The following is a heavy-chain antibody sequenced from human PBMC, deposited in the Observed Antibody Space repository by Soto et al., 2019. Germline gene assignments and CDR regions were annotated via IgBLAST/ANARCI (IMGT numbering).Heavy chain of an antibody. CDR1: GYSFTSYW. CDR2: IDPSDSYT. Sequence: PGESLKISCKGSGYSFTSYWISWVRQMPGKGLEWMGRIDPSDSYTNYSPSFQGHVTISADKSISTAYLQWSSLKASDTAMYYCARRGIYYDSSALLSSWGFDPWGQGTLVTVSS. CDR3: ARRGIYYDSSALLSSWGFDP. D-gene: IGHD3-22*01. V-gene: IGHV5-10-1*01. J-gene: IGHJ5*02.